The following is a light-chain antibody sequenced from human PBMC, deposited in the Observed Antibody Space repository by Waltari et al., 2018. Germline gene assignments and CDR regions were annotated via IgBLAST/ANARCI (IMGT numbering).Light chain of an antibody. J-gene: IGKJ1*01. Sequence: DIQMTQSPSFVSASVGDRVTITCRASQGIDNWLAWYQQKPGKAPKFLIYSATSLQSGVPSRFVGSGSGTDFILTISRLQPEDSATYFCQQTNSFPRTFGQGTKVASK. CDR2: SAT. CDR3: QQTNSFPRT. CDR1: QGIDNW. V-gene: IGKV1-12*01.